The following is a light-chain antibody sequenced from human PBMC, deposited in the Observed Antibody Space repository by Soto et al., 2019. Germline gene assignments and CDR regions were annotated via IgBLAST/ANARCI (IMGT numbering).Light chain of an antibody. J-gene: IGKJ3*01. CDR3: QHYGTSQGLFT. CDR2: GAS. CDR1: QSVSNTY. Sequence: EIVLTQSPDTLSLSPGERATLSCRASQSVSNTYLAWYQQKPGQAPRLLIYGASSRATGIPDRFSGSGSGTDFTLTISRLEPEDFAVYSCQHYGTSQGLFTFGPGTKVDIK. V-gene: IGKV3-20*01.